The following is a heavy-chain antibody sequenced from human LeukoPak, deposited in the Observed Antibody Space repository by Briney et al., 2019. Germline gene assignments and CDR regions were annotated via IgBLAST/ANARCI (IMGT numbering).Heavy chain of an antibody. J-gene: IGHJ4*02. V-gene: IGHV3-7*01. D-gene: IGHD1-26*01. CDR3: ARDRSGSI. CDR2: IKQDGSEK. CDR1: GFTFSSYA. Sequence: PGGSLRLSCAASGFTFSSYAMSWVRQAPGKGLEWVANIKQDGSEKYYVDSVKGRFTISRDNAKNSLYLQMNSLRAEDTAVYYCARDRSGSIWGQGTLVIVSS.